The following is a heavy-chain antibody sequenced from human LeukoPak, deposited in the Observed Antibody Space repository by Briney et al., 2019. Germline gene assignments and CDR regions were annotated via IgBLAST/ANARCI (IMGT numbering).Heavy chain of an antibody. CDR1: GGSISSYY. CDR3: ARRGGARYYCDSSGPLDY. CDR2: IYYSGST. Sequence: PSETLSLTCTVSGGSISSYYWSWIRQPPGKGLEWIGYIYYSGSTNYNPSLKSRVTISVDTSKNQFSLKLSSVTAADTAVYYCARRGGARYYCDSSGPLDYWGQGTLVTVSS. D-gene: IGHD3-22*01. V-gene: IGHV4-59*08. J-gene: IGHJ4*02.